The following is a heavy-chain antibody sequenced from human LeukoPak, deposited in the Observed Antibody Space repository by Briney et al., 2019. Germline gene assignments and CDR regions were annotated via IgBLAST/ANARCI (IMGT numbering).Heavy chain of an antibody. CDR2: IIPIFGTA. Sequence: SVKVSCKASGGTFSSYAISWVRQAPGQGLEWMGGIIPIFGTANYAQKFQGRATITADKSTSTAYMELSSLRSEDTAVYYCARLSIAVAGTEDYWGQGTLVTVSS. D-gene: IGHD6-19*01. J-gene: IGHJ4*02. CDR1: GGTFSSYA. V-gene: IGHV1-69*06. CDR3: ARLSIAVAGTEDY.